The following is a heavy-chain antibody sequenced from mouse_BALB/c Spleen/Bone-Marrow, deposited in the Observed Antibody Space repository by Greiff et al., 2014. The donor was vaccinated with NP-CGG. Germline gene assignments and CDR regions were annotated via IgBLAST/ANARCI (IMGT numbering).Heavy chain of an antibody. Sequence: EVNLVESGGGLVKPGGSLKLSCAASGFTFSDYYMYWVRQTPEKRLEWVATISDGGSYTYYPDSVKGRFTISRDIAKNNLYLQRSSLKSEDTAMYYCARDRGVQGYAMDYWGQGTSVTVSA. J-gene: IGHJ4*01. CDR1: GFTFSDYY. V-gene: IGHV5-4*02. CDR3: ARDRGVQGYAMDY. D-gene: IGHD2-14*01. CDR2: ISDGGSYT.